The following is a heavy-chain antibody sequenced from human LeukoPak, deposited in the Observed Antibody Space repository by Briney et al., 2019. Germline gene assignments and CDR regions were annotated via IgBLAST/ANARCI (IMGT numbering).Heavy chain of an antibody. CDR3: ARGRSVVVAANKYNWFDP. V-gene: IGHV1-2*06. Sequence: ASVTVSCKASGYTFTGYYMHWVRQAPGQGLEWMGRINPNSGGTNYAQKFQGRVTMTRDTSISTAYMELSRLRSDDTAVYYCARGRSVVVAANKYNWFDPWGQETLVTVSS. D-gene: IGHD2-15*01. CDR1: GYTFTGYY. CDR2: INPNSGGT. J-gene: IGHJ5*02.